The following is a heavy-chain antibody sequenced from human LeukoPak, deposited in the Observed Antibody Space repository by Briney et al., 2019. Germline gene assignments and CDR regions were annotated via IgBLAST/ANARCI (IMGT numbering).Heavy chain of an antibody. Sequence: GPVKVSCKASGCTFTSYDINWVRQATGQGLEWMGWMNPNSGNTGYAQKFQGRVTMTRNTSISTAYMELSSLRSEDTAVYYCARGSRTSSTSCYYQVWGQGTLVTVSS. CDR3: ARGSRTSSTSCYYQV. V-gene: IGHV1-8*01. J-gene: IGHJ4*02. CDR2: MNPNSGNT. D-gene: IGHD2-2*01. CDR1: GCTFTSYD.